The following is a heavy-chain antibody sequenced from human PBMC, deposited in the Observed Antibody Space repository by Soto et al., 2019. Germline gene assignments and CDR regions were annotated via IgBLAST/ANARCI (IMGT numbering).Heavy chain of an antibody. CDR3: PTDPDPHLNNCNYNYYHYCMDV. Sequence: GGSLRLSWSASGFTLSSYAMHWVRQAPGKGLEWVAVISYDGSNKYYADSVKGRFTISRDKSKNTLYLQMNSLRAEDTAVYYCPTDPDPHLNNCNYNYYHYCMDVWDQGPTVTVSS. V-gene: IGHV3-30-3*01. J-gene: IGHJ6*02. CDR1: GFTLSSYA. CDR2: ISYDGSNK. D-gene: IGHD1-7*01.